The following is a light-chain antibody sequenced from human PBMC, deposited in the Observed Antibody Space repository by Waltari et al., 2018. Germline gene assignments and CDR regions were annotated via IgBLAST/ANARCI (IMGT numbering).Light chain of an antibody. CDR3: QQRSNWPPGVT. Sequence: IVLPQSPATLSLSPGERATLPSRASQSVSSYSAWYQQKPGQAPRLLIYDASNRATGIPARFSGSGSGTDFTLTISSLEPEDFAVYYCQQRSNWPPGVTFGPGTKVDIK. J-gene: IGKJ3*01. CDR1: QSVSSY. CDR2: DAS. V-gene: IGKV3-11*01.